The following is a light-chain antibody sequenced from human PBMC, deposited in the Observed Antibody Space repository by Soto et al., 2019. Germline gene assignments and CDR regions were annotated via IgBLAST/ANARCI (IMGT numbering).Light chain of an antibody. Sequence: EIVLTQSPGTLSLSPGERATLSCRSSQSVSSSYLAWYQQKPGQAPRLLIYGASSRATGIPDRFSGSGSGTDFTLTISRLEPEDFAVYYCQQYATSPITFGQGKRLEIK. CDR2: GAS. CDR1: QSVSSSY. J-gene: IGKJ5*01. CDR3: QQYATSPIT. V-gene: IGKV3-20*01.